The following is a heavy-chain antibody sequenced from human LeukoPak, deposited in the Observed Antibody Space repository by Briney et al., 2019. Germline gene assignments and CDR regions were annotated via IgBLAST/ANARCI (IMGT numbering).Heavy chain of an antibody. CDR3: ARCRFVADFGVVITGYYYGMDV. CDR1: GGTFSSYA. Sequence: ASVKVSCKASGGTFSSYAISWVRQAPGQGLEWMGGIIPIFGTANYAQKFQGRVTITADESTSTAYMELSSLRSEDTAVYYCARCRFVADFGVVITGYYYGMDVWGQGTTVTVSS. CDR2: IIPIFGTA. J-gene: IGHJ6*02. V-gene: IGHV1-69*13. D-gene: IGHD3-3*01.